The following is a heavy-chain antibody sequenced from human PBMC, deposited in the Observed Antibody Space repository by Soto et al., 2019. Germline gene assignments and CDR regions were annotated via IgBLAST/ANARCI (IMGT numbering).Heavy chain of an antibody. CDR1: GYTFTSFG. D-gene: IGHD6-6*01. Sequence: VQLVQSGPEVKKPGASVKVSCKASGYTFTSFGITWVRQAPGQDLEWMGWISAYNGDTNYALRLQGRVTMTTDTSTTTVYMELKNLKSDDTAVYYCARDQEYSTSGLYWFDLWGQGTLVTVSS. CDR2: ISAYNGDT. CDR3: ARDQEYSTSGLYWFDL. J-gene: IGHJ5*02. V-gene: IGHV1-18*04.